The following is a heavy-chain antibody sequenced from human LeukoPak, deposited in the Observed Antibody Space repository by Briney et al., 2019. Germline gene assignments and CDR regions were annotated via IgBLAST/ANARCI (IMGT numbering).Heavy chain of an antibody. Sequence: GGSLRLSCAASGFSVGSNYMSWGRQAPGKGLEWVSVIFSGGSTYYADSVKGGFTISRDNTKNTLYLQMNSLRAEDTAVYYCARGGNYYDMDVWGQGTTVTVSS. J-gene: IGHJ6*02. V-gene: IGHV3-53*01. CDR1: GFSVGSNY. CDR2: IFSGGST. CDR3: ARGGNYYDMDV.